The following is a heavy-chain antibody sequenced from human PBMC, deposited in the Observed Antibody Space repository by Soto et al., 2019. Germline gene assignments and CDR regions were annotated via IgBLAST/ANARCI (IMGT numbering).Heavy chain of an antibody. CDR2: IYYSGST. J-gene: IGHJ2*01. V-gene: IGHV4-39*01. CDR1: GGSISSSSYY. CDR3: ARQLYGDYPYWYFDL. D-gene: IGHD4-17*01. Sequence: SETLSLTCTVSGGSISSSSYYWGWIRQPPGKGLEWIGSIYYSGSTYYNPSLKSRVTISGDTSKNQFSLKLSSVTAADTAVYYCARQLYGDYPYWYFDLWGRGTLVTVSS.